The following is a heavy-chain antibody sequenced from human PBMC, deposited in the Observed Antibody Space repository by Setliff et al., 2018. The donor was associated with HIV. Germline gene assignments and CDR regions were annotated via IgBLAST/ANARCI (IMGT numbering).Heavy chain of an antibody. D-gene: IGHD4-17*01. CDR2: ISYDGSRT. CDR3: ARDTVKATFSDY. V-gene: IGHV3-30*15. Sequence: GGSLRLSCVASGFTFKTFAMHWVRQAPGKGLEWVSVISYDGSRTYYADSVKGRFAISRDNSKNTVYMELSSLTSADTAVYYCARDTVKATFSDYWGQGTLVTVSS. J-gene: IGHJ4*02. CDR1: GFTFKTFA.